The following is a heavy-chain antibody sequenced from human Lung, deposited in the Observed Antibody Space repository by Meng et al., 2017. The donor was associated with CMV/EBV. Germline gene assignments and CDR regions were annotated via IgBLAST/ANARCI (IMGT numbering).Heavy chain of an antibody. CDR3: ARVTDGYNLQGMDV. Sequence: SETLFLTCAISGDSVSSNSAAWNWIRQSPSRGLEWLGRTYYRSKWYNDYAVSVKSRVTINPDTSKNQFSLQLNSVTPEDTAVYYCARVTDGYNLQGMDVWGQGTXVTVSS. J-gene: IGHJ6*02. V-gene: IGHV6-1*01. D-gene: IGHD5-24*01. CDR1: GDSVSSNSAA. CDR2: TYYRSKWYN.